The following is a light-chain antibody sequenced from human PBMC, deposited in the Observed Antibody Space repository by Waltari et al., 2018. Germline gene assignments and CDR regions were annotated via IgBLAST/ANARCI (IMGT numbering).Light chain of an antibody. CDR1: SGNIATNY. CDR3: QSYDLNSRVV. CDR2: AAT. V-gene: IGLV6-57*03. J-gene: IGLJ2*01. Sequence: FILTQPHSVSESPGKTVTISCTRSSGNIATNYVQWYQQRPGGAPTTVLYAATQRPSEVPDRFSGSIDSSSNSAFLTISGLITEDEADYYCQSYDLNSRVVFGGRTKLTVL.